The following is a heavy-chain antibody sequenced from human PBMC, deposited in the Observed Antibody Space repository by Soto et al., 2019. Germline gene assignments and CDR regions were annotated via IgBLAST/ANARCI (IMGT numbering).Heavy chain of an antibody. V-gene: IGHV4-34*01. CDR3: ARGDEWFGELLSR. D-gene: IGHD3-10*01. CDR1: GGSFSGYY. Sequence: SETLSLTCAVYGGSFSGYYWSWIRQPPGKGLEWIGEINHSGSTNYNPSLKSRVTISVDTSKNQFSLKLSSVTAADTAVYYCARGDEWFGELLSRWGQGTLVTVSS. CDR2: INHSGST. J-gene: IGHJ4*02.